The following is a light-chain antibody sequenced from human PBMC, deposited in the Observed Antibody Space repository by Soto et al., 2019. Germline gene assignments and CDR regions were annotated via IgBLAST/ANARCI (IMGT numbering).Light chain of an antibody. Sequence: QSALTQPPSVSGSPGQSVTLSCTGTSSDVGKYDRVSWYRQPPGTAPKLIIYEVTNRPSGVPARFSGSKSGNTASLTISGLQAEDEADYYCSSYTSTSRYVFGAGTKVTVL. CDR2: EVT. J-gene: IGLJ1*01. CDR3: SSYTSTSRYV. CDR1: SSDVGKYDR. V-gene: IGLV2-18*02.